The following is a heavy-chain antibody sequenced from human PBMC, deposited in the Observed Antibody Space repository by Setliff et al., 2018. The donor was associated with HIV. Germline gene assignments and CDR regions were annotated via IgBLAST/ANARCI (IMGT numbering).Heavy chain of an antibody. J-gene: IGHJ4*02. V-gene: IGHV1-24*01. Sequence: ASVKVSCKVSGFTLTELSMHWVRQAPGKGLEWMGSFNPEDGKTIYAQKFQGRVTMIEDTSTDTAYMELSSLRSEDTAVYYCTTGLPLFCSGGSCLFDFWGQGTLVTVSS. CDR3: TTGLPLFCSGGSCLFDF. CDR1: GFTLTELS. D-gene: IGHD2-15*01. CDR2: FNPEDGKT.